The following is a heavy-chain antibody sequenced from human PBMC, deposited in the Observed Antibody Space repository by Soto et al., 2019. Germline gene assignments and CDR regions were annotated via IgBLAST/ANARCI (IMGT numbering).Heavy chain of an antibody. V-gene: IGHV3-7*01. CDR1: GFTFSRYW. Sequence: EVQQVESGGGLVQPGGSLTLSCAVSGFTFSRYWMSWVRQPPGKGLEWVANIKEDGSVKYYVDSVKGRFTISRDNTKTSMFLQMNSLRTEDTAVYFCARIGYSSSSFDYWGQGSLVTVSS. J-gene: IGHJ4*02. D-gene: IGHD6-6*01. CDR2: IKEDGSVK. CDR3: ARIGYSSSSFDY.